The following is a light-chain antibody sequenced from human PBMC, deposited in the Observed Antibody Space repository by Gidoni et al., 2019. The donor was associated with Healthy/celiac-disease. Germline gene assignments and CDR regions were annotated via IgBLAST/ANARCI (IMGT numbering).Light chain of an antibody. J-gene: IGKJ3*01. CDR3: QDLNTSPFT. CDR2: GTS. V-gene: IGKV1-9*01. CDR1: QGISTY. Sequence: QVSQSPSFLSASVGDRVTITCRASQGISTYLDWYQQKPGKAPNLLIYGTSPLQSGVPSRFSGSGSGTEFTLTISSLQPEDFASYYCQDLNTSPFTFGPGTKVDIK.